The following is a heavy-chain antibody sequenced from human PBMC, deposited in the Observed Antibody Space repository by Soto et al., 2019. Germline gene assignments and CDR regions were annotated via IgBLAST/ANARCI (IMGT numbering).Heavy chain of an antibody. CDR2: ISSNGGST. CDR3: ARFSGYYSDY. J-gene: IGHJ4*02. Sequence: GGSQRLSCAASGFTFSSYAVHWVRQAPGKGLEYVSAISSNGGSTYYANSVKGRFTISRDNSKNTLYLQMGSLRAEDMAVYYCARFSGYYSDYWGQGTLVTVSS. V-gene: IGHV3-64*01. D-gene: IGHD3-22*01. CDR1: GFTFSSYA.